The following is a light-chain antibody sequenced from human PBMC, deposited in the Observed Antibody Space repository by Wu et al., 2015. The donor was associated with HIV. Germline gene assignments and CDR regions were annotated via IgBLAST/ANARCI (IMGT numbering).Light chain of an antibody. CDR1: QNVSSSY. Sequence: EIVLTQSPATLSLSPGERATLSCRASQNVSSSYLAWYQQKPGQAPRLLIYGASSRATGIPDRFSGSGSGTDFTLTISRLEPEDFAVYYCQQYGSSRWTFGQGTKVEIK. J-gene: IGKJ1*01. V-gene: IGKV3-20*01. CDR2: GAS. CDR3: QQYGSSRWT.